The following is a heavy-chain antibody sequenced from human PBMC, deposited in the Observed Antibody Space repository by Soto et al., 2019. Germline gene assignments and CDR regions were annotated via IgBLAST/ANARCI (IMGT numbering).Heavy chain of an antibody. D-gene: IGHD3-10*01. Sequence: QVQLVQSGAEVKKPGASVKVSCKASGYTFTSYAMHWVRQAPGQRLEWMGWINAGNGNTKYSQKFQGRVTITRDTSASAAYMELSSLRSEDTAVYYCARGLLWFGELLYWGQGTLVTVSS. J-gene: IGHJ4*02. CDR3: ARGLLWFGELLY. V-gene: IGHV1-3*01. CDR1: GYTFTSYA. CDR2: INAGNGNT.